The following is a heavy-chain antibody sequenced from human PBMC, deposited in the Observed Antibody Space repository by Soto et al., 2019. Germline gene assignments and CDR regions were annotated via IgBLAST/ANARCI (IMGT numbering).Heavy chain of an antibody. Sequence: PSETLSLTCTVSGASISSYYWSWIRQPPGKGLEWIGYIYYSGRTNYNPSLKSRVTMSVDTSKNQFSLKLSSVTAADTAVYYCARLDSSYGGNSDYYSGMDVWGQGTTVTVS. CDR2: IYYSGRT. D-gene: IGHD6-6*01. V-gene: IGHV4-59*01. CDR1: GASISSYY. J-gene: IGHJ6*02. CDR3: ARLDSSYGGNSDYYSGMDV.